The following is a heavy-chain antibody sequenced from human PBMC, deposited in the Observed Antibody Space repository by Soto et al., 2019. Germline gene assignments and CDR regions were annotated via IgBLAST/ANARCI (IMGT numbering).Heavy chain of an antibody. J-gene: IGHJ6*02. CDR2: INPNSGGT. Sequence: GASVKVSCKASGYTFTGYYMHWVRQAPGQGLEWMGWINPNSGGTNYAQKLQGRVTMTTDTSTSTAYMELRSLRSDDTAVYYCARVKSSGGRDYYYSYATDVSCPAPTVTLS. CDR3: ARVKSSGGRDYYYSYATDV. V-gene: IGHV1-2*02. D-gene: IGHD6-19*01. CDR1: GYTFTGYY.